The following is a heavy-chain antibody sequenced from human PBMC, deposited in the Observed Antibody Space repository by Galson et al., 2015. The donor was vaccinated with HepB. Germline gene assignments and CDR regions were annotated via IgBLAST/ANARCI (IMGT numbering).Heavy chain of an antibody. V-gene: IGHV5-51*01. D-gene: IGHD3-22*01. CDR2: IYPGDSDT. CDR1: GYSFTSYW. J-gene: IGHJ4*02. CDR3: ARLPWDSSGYYYLYYFDY. Sequence: QSGAEVKQPGESLKISCKGSGYSFTSYWIGWVRQMPGKGLEWMGIIYPGDSDTRYSPSFQGQVTISADKSISTAYLQWSSLKASDTAMYYCARLPWDSSGYYYLYYFDYWGQGTLVTVSS.